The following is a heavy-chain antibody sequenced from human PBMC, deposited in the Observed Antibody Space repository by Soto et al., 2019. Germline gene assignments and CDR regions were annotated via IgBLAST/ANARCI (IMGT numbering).Heavy chain of an antibody. V-gene: IGHV4-59*01. CDR2: ISYSGST. CDR1: SDSISSYY. D-gene: IGHD6-13*01. CDR3: ARGNSWQLPFDY. J-gene: IGHJ4*02. Sequence: WETLSLTCTVSSDSISSYYWSWIRQPPGKRLEWIGYISYSGSTDYNPSLKSRVTISGDTSKNQFSLKVSSVTAADTAVYYCARGNSWQLPFDYWGQGILVTVSS.